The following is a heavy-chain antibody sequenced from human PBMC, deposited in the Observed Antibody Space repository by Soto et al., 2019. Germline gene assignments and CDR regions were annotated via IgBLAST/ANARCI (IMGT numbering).Heavy chain of an antibody. D-gene: IGHD2-15*01. CDR2: IIPIFGTA. CDR1: GGTFSSYA. Sequence: SVKVSCKASGGTFSSYAISWVRQAPGQGLEWMGGIIPIFGTANYAQKFQGRVTITADKSTSTAYMELSSLRSEDTAVYYCARDVVVVAARLNWFDPWVQGSLVTVSS. J-gene: IGHJ5*02. V-gene: IGHV1-69*06. CDR3: ARDVVVVAARLNWFDP.